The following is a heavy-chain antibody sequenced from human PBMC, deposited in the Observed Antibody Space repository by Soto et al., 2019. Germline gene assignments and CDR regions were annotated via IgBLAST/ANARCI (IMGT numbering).Heavy chain of an antibody. CDR2: IYSGGST. Sequence: PGGSLRLSCAASGFTVSSNYMSWVRQAPGKGLEWVSVIYSGGSTYYADSVKGRFTISRDNSKNTLYLQMNSLRAEDTAVYYCARVGGLRFLEEGDYRGQGTLVTVSS. J-gene: IGHJ4*02. CDR1: GFTVSSNY. D-gene: IGHD3-3*01. CDR3: ARVGGLRFLEEGDY. V-gene: IGHV3-66*01.